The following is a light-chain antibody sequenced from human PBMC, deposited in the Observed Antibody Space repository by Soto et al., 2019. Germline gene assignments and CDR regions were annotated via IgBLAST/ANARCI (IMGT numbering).Light chain of an antibody. CDR2: AVS. CDR1: QRIDSY. V-gene: IGKV1-39*01. CDR3: QHSHSSPLT. J-gene: IGKJ4*01. Sequence: DIQMTQSPSSLSASVGYIVTITCRTSQRIDSYLNWYQHKPGQAPKLLIYAVSSLQSGVPSRFSGSGSGTDFILTINSFQAEDFETYYCQHSHSSPLTFGGGTKVDIK.